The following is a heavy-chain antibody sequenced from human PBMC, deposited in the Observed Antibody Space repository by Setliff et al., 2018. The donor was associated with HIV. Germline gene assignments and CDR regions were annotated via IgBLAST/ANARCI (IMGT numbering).Heavy chain of an antibody. CDR2: ISYDGSNK. D-gene: IGHD6-19*01. CDR3: AKNLYRSPWSPLDY. CDR1: GFTFSSYA. J-gene: IGHJ4*02. V-gene: IGHV3-30*18. Sequence: CAASGFTFSSYAMHWVRQAPGKGLEWVAVISYDGSNKYYADSVKGRFTISRDNSKNMLYLQMNSLRAEDTAVYYCAKNLYRSPWSPLDYWGQGTLVTVSS.